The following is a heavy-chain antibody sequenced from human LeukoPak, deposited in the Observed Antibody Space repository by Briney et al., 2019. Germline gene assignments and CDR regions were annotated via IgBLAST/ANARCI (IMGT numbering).Heavy chain of an antibody. CDR2: IYSGGST. J-gene: IGHJ2*01. CDR1: GFAGSSNY. V-gene: IGHV3-66*01. D-gene: IGHD3-22*01. Sequence: GGSLRLSCAASGFAGSSNYMSWVRQAPGKGLEWVSVIYSGGSTYYADSVKGRFTISRDTSRNTLYLQMHSLRAEDTAVYYCARDADTSGSYWYFDLWGRGTQVTVSS. CDR3: ARDADTSGSYWYFDL.